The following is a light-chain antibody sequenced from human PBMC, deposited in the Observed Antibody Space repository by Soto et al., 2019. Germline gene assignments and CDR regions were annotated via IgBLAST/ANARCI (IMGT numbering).Light chain of an antibody. Sequence: EIVMTQSSATLSVSPGERATLSCRASQSVSSNLAWYQQKPGQAPRLLIYGASTRATGIPARFSGSGSGTEFTLTISSLQSEDFAVYYCQQYGSSRTFGQGTKVEIK. CDR3: QQYGSSRT. CDR1: QSVSSN. V-gene: IGKV3-15*01. CDR2: GAS. J-gene: IGKJ1*01.